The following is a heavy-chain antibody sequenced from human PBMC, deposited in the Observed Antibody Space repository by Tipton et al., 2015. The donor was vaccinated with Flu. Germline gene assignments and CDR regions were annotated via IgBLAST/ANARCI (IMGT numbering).Heavy chain of an antibody. CDR2: ISPYNGYT. J-gene: IGHJ4*02. D-gene: IGHD3-10*01. CDR3: ARDQYYFNSVSYSQSGLDY. Sequence: QLMQSGAEVKKPGASVKASCKASGYTFSSYGISWVRQAPGQGLEWMGLISPYNGYTNYSQNLQGRVTMTTDTSTSTAYMELRSLRSDDTAIYYCARDQYYFNSVSYSQSGLDYWGQGALVTVSS. CDR1: GYTFSSYG. V-gene: IGHV1-18*01.